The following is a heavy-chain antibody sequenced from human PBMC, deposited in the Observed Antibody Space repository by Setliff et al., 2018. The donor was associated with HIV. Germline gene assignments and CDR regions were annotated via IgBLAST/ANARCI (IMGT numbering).Heavy chain of an antibody. CDR1: GVSTSSSTYY. J-gene: IGHJ6*03. Sequence: SETLSLTCSVSGVSTSSSTYYWGWIRQSPGMGLEWIGSMYYDGTFTYYNPSLKSRVTISIDNSNNQFSLKLTSVTAADTAVYYCARSDLDNGSGYFDYYSYYMDVWGRGTTVTVSS. D-gene: IGHD3-22*01. V-gene: IGHV4-39*07. CDR3: ARSDLDNGSGYFDYYSYYMDV. CDR2: MYYDGTFT.